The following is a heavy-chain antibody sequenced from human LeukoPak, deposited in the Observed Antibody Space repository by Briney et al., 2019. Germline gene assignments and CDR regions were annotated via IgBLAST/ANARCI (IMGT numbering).Heavy chain of an antibody. J-gene: IGHJ4*02. Sequence: SETLSLTCTVSGGSISSYYWSWIRQPPGKGLDWIGYIYYSGSTNYNPSLKSRVTISVDTSNNQFSLKLSSVTAADTAVYYCACSLWSGCPFDYWGQGTLVTVSS. CDR2: IYYSGST. CDR3: ACSLWSGCPFDY. V-gene: IGHV4-59*01. CDR1: GGSISSYY. D-gene: IGHD3-3*01.